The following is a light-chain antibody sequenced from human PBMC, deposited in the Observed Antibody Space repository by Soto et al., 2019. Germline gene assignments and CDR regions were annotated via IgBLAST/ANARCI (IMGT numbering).Light chain of an antibody. Sequence: QSVLTQPPSVSGAPRQRVTISCSGSSSNIGNNAVNWYQQLPGKAPKLLIYYDDLLPSGVSDRFSGSKSGTSASLAISGLQSEDEAEYYCAAWDDSLNGVVFGGGTKLTVL. CDR3: AAWDDSLNGVV. V-gene: IGLV1-36*01. J-gene: IGLJ2*01. CDR1: SSNIGNNA. CDR2: YDD.